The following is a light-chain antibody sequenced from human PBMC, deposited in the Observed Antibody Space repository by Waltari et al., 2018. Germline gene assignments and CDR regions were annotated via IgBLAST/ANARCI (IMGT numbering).Light chain of an antibody. CDR3: AAWDDSLSRWL. Sequence: QSVLTQPPSASGTPGPRVTISCSGRTSNPGSTDASWYQHAPGAAPKLLIYRNNQRPSGVPDRFSGSKSGTSASLAISGLRSEDEADYYCAAWDDSLSRWLLGGGTKLTVL. CDR2: RNN. V-gene: IGLV1-47*01. J-gene: IGLJ3*02. CDR1: TSNPGSTD.